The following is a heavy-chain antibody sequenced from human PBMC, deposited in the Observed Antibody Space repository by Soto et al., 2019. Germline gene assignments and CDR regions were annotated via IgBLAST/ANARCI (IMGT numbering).Heavy chain of an antibody. CDR3: ARGAPARHAGFYYYILDV. V-gene: IGHV4-34*01. CDR2: INHRGNT. Sequence: QVQLQQWGAGLLKPSETLSLTCAVYGGSFSGYYWSWIRQAPGKGLEWIGEINHRGNTEYNPSLKIRVTMSVDTSKNQVSLTLGSVTAADTAVYSCARGAPARHAGFYYYILDVWGQGTTVTVSS. D-gene: IGHD2-2*01. J-gene: IGHJ6*02. CDR1: GGSFSGYY.